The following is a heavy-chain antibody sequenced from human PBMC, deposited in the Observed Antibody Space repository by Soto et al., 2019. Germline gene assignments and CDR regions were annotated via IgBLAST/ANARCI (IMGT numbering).Heavy chain of an antibody. CDR2: VSYDATNQ. J-gene: IGHJ4*02. V-gene: IGHV3-30-3*01. D-gene: IGHD3-10*01. CDR3: ARGVYGSGSYYAGFDY. CDR1: GFSFSSFV. Sequence: QAQLVESGGGVAQPGGSLRLSCAASGFSFSSFVMHWVRQAPGKGLAWVAVVSYDATNQYYSDSVKGRFTVSRDNSKNTLYLQMDSLRPEDTAVYYCARGVYGSGSYYAGFDYWGLGTLVTVSS.